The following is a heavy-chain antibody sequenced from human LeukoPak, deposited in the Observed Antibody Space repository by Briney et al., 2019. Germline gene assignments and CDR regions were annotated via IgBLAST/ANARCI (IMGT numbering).Heavy chain of an antibody. J-gene: IGHJ4*02. CDR3: ERQQQQLAPNFDY. Sequence: ASVKVSCKASGYTFTGYYMHWVRQAPGQGLEWMGWINPNSGGTNYAQKFQGRVTMTRDTSISTAYMELSRLRSDDTAVYYCERQQQQLAPNFDYWGQGTLVTVSS. D-gene: IGHD6-13*01. V-gene: IGHV1-2*02. CDR1: GYTFTGYY. CDR2: INPNSGGT.